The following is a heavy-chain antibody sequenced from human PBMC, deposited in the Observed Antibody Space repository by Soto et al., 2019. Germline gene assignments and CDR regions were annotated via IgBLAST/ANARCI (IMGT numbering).Heavy chain of an antibody. V-gene: IGHV4-4*02. CDR3: ARLVNMVTATAGFDY. J-gene: IGHJ4*02. CDR1: GGSISSNNW. CDR2: IFHSGST. D-gene: IGHD2-21*02. Sequence: SETLSLTCAVSGGSISSNNWWSWVRQPPGKGLEWIGEIFHSGSTNYNPSLKSRVTVLLDKSKHQFSLKLTSVTAADPAAYYFARLVNMVTATAGFDYWGQGILGTVSS.